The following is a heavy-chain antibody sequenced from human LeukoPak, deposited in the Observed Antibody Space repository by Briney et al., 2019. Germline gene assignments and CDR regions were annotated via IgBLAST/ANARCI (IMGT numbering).Heavy chain of an antibody. D-gene: IGHD1-26*01. J-gene: IGHJ4*02. CDR2: IIPILGIA. Sequence: HGASVKVSCKASGGTFSSYAISWVRQAPGQGLEWMGRIIPILGIANYAQKFQGRVTITADKSTSTAYMELSSLRSEDTAVYYCATGGWELLPRFDYWGQGTLVTVSS. CDR1: GGTFSSYA. V-gene: IGHV1-69*04. CDR3: ATGGWELLPRFDY.